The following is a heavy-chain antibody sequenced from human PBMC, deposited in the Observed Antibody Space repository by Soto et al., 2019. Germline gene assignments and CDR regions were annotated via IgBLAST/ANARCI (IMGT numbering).Heavy chain of an antibody. J-gene: IGHJ4*02. V-gene: IGHV3-21*01. CDR2: ISNSYSYI. CDR1: GFTIIRFV. D-gene: IGHD3-22*01. CDR3: AHHLFDGRGYQ. Sequence: LSXSFATSGFTIIRFVMNWVRQAPGKGLECVSSISNSYSYIDYVNSVKGRFTISRDNTANSLYLQMNSLRAEDTAVYYCAHHLFDGRGYQWGQGTLVTVSS.